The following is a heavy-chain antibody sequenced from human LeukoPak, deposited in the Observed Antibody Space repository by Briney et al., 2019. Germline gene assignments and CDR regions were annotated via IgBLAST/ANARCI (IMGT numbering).Heavy chain of an antibody. J-gene: IGHJ4*02. CDR3: ARHSSGWTRFDY. CDR1: GGSISSYY. CDR2: IYYSGST. V-gene: IGHV4-59*08. D-gene: IGHD6-19*01. Sequence: SETLSLTRTVSGGSISSYYWSWIRQPPGKGLEWIGYIYYSGSTNYNPSLKSRVTISVDTSKNQFSLKLSSVTAADTAVYYCARHSSGWTRFDYWGQGTLVTVSS.